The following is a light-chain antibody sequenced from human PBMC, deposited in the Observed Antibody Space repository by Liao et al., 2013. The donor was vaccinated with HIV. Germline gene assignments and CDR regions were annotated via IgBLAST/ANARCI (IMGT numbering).Light chain of an antibody. CDR1: NIGDKS. J-gene: IGLJ2*01. CDR2: NDG. V-gene: IGLV3-21*01. CDR3: QAWDSSTVV. Sequence: SYELTQPPSVSVAPGKTARITCGGNNIGDKSVHWYQKRPGRAPMVVIYNDGDRPSGIPERFSGSSSGTTVTLTISGTQAMDEADYYCQAWDSSTVVFGGGTKLTVL.